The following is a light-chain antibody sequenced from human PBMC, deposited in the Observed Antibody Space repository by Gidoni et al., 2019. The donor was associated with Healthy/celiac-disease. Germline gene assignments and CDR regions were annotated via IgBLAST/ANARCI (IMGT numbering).Light chain of an antibody. CDR3: QQYGSSPQT. V-gene: IGKV3-20*01. J-gene: IGKJ1*01. Sequence: EIVLTQSPGPLSLSPGERATLSCRASQSVSSSYLAWYQQKPGQAPRLLIYGASTRATGIPDRFSGSGSGTDFTLTIGRLEPEDFAVYYCQQYGSSPQTFGQGTKVEIK. CDR1: QSVSSSY. CDR2: GAS.